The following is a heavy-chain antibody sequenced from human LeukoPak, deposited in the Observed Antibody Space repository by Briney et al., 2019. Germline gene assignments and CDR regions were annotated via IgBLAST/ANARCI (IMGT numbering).Heavy chain of an antibody. Sequence: SETLSLTCAVSGVAISRGGYAWHWIPQPPGKGLEWIAYIYHSGTTYYNPSLKSRATISVDTSKNQFSLKLSSVTAADTAVYYCVRGRYSSGWFKDKNWFDPWGQGIPVTVSS. CDR2: IYHSGTT. D-gene: IGHD6-19*01. CDR3: VRGRYSSGWFKDKNWFDP. J-gene: IGHJ5*02. CDR1: GVAISRGGYA. V-gene: IGHV4-30-4*07.